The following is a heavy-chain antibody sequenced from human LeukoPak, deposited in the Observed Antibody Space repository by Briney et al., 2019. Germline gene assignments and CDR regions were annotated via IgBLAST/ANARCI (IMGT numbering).Heavy chain of an antibody. CDR1: GDSVSSNSAA. D-gene: IGHD3-22*01. J-gene: IGHJ4*02. CDR3: ARVPYYDTSGYYWEYYFDY. CDR2: TYYRSKWYY. V-gene: IGHV6-1*01. Sequence: SQTLSLTCAISGDSVSSNSAAWNWIRQSPSRGLEWLGRTYYRSKWYYDYALSVKSRIIINPETSKNQFSLKLNAVTPEETAVYYCARVPYYDTSGYYWEYYFDYWGQGTLVTVSS.